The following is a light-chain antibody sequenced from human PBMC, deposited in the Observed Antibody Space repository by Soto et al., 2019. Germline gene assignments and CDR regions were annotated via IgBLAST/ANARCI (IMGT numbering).Light chain of an antibody. J-gene: IGLJ1*01. CDR3: SSYTSSSTYV. V-gene: IGLV2-18*02. CDR1: SSDVGNSNG. Sequence: QSALTQPPSVPGSPGQSVAISCTGTSSDVGNSNGVSWYHQPPGTAPKLIIYDVNNRPSGVPDRFSGSKSGNTASLTISGLQAEYEGDYYCSSYTSSSTYVFGTGTKLTVL. CDR2: DVN.